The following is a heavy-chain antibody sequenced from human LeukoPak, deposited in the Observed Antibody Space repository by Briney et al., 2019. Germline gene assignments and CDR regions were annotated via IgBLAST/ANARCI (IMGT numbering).Heavy chain of an antibody. V-gene: IGHV3-23*01. CDR1: GFTFSSYA. J-gene: IGHJ4*02. CDR3: AKESRTIAVAGADY. CDR2: ISGGGGTT. Sequence: GESLRLSCAASGFTFSSYAMSWVRQGPGKGLEWVTAISGGGGTTYYADSVKGRFTISRDNSKNMLYLQMNSLRAEDTAVYYCAKESRTIAVAGADYWGQGTPVTVSS. D-gene: IGHD6-19*01.